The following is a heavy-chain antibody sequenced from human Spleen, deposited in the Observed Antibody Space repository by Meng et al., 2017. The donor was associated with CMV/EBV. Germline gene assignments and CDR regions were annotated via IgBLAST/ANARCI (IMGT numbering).Heavy chain of an antibody. CDR2: IYPADSET. Sequence: GGSLRLSCKGSGSTFNTYWIAWVRQMPGKGLEWMGIIYPADSETRYSPSFQGQVAISADKSISTAYLHWSSLKASDTAMYYCARRVYDLLTGPSHGLDVWGQGTTVTVSS. D-gene: IGHD3-9*01. CDR1: GSTFNTYW. V-gene: IGHV5-51*01. J-gene: IGHJ6*02. CDR3: ARRVYDLLTGPSHGLDV.